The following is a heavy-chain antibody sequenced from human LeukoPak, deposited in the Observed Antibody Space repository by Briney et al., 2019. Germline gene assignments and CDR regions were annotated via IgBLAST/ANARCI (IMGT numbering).Heavy chain of an antibody. Sequence: ASVKVSCKASGYTFTGYYMHWVRQAPGQGLEWMGIINPSGGSTSYAQKFQGRVTMTRDMSTSTAYMELSRLRSDDTAVYYCARSLYYYDSSGLTYWGQGTLVTVSS. D-gene: IGHD3-22*01. CDR2: INPSGGST. CDR3: ARSLYYYDSSGLTY. CDR1: GYTFTGYY. J-gene: IGHJ4*02. V-gene: IGHV1-46*01.